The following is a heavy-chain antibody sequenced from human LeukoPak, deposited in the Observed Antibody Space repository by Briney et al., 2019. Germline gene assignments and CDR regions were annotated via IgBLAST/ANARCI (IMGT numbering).Heavy chain of an antibody. CDR3: TTDTRRVVVPK. CDR1: GFTFSSYG. CDR2: IKRKTDGGTT. D-gene: IGHD2-15*01. Sequence: PGGSLRLSCAASGFTFSSYGMHWVRQAPGKGLEWVGRIKRKTDGGTTDYAAPVKGRFSISRDDSKTSLYLQMNNLQTEDTAVYYCTTDTRRVVVPKWGQGTLVTVSS. J-gene: IGHJ4*02. V-gene: IGHV3-15*01.